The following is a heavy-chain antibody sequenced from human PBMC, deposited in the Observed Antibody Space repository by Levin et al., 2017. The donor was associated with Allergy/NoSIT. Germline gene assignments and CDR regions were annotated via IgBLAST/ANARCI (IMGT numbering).Heavy chain of an antibody. CDR1: GGSFSGYY. CDR2: INHSGST. CDR3: ARGNQRGYSYGYPLYYDYGMDV. J-gene: IGHJ6*02. V-gene: IGHV4-34*01. D-gene: IGHD5-18*01. Sequence: SETLSLTCAVYGGSFSGYYWSWIRQPPGKGLEWIGEINHSGSTNYNPSLKSRVTISVDTSKNQFSLKLSSVTAADTAVYYCARGNQRGYSYGYPLYYDYGMDVWGQGTTVTVSS.